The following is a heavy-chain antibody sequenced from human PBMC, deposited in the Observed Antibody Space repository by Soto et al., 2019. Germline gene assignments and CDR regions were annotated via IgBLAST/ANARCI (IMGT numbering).Heavy chain of an antibody. V-gene: IGHV3-30*18. D-gene: IGHD1-26*01. CDR3: AKAYSGPFDI. CDR1: GFTFSSYD. Sequence: LRLSCAASGFTFSSYDIHWVRQAPGKGLEWVAVISYDGSKKYYADSVKGQFTISRDNSKNTLYLQMNSLRAEDTAVYYCAKAYSGPFDIWGQGTMVTVSS. J-gene: IGHJ3*02. CDR2: ISYDGSKK.